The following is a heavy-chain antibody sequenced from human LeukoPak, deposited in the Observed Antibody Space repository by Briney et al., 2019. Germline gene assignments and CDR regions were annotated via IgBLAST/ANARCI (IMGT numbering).Heavy chain of an antibody. Sequence: PSETLSLTCTVSGVSISRHWWGWIGQPAGKGLEWIGRIYTSGNTNYNPSLQSRVTMSVDTSENQFSLKLNSVTAADTAVYFCATYGDYVGKFDFWGQGTLVTVSS. D-gene: IGHD4-17*01. CDR1: GVSISRHW. V-gene: IGHV4-4*07. J-gene: IGHJ4*02. CDR3: ATYGDYVGKFDF. CDR2: IYTSGNT.